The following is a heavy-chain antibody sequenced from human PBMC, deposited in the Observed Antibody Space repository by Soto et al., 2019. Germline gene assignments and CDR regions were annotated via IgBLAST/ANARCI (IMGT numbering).Heavy chain of an antibody. Sequence: QVQLVESGGGVVQPGRSLRLSCAASGFTFSSYGMHWVRQAPGKGLVWVAVISYDGSNKYYADSVKGRFTISRDNSKNTLYLQMNSLRAEDTAVYYCAKDVHSSGLYGMDVWGQGTTVTVSS. D-gene: IGHD6-19*01. CDR2: ISYDGSNK. J-gene: IGHJ6*02. CDR1: GFTFSSYG. CDR3: AKDVHSSGLYGMDV. V-gene: IGHV3-30*18.